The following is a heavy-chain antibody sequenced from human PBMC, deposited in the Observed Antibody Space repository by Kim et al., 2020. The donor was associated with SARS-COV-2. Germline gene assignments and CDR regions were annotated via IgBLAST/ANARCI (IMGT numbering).Heavy chain of an antibody. Sequence: GGSLRLSCAASGFTFSSYAMHWVRQAPGKGLEWVAVISYDGSNKYYADSVKGRFTISRDNSKNTLYLQMNSLRAEDTAVYYCARDTQQLVGFVPFDPWGQGTLVTVSS. V-gene: IGHV3-30-3*01. CDR2: ISYDGSNK. CDR3: ARDTQQLVGFVPFDP. CDR1: GFTFSSYA. J-gene: IGHJ5*02. D-gene: IGHD6-13*01.